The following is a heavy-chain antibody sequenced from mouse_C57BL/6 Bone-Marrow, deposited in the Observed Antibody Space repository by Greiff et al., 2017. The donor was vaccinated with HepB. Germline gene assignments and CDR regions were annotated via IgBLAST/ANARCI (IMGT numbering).Heavy chain of an antibody. Sequence: DVMLVESGGGLVQPKGSLKLSCAASGFSFNTYAMNWVRQAPGKGLEWVARIRSKSNNYATYYADSVKDRFTISRDDSESMLYLQMNNLKTEDTAMYYCVRHDYPRSSPQGYAMDYWGQGTSVTVSS. CDR1: GFSFNTYA. CDR2: IRSKSNNYAT. V-gene: IGHV10-1*01. CDR3: VRHDYPRSSPQGYAMDY. D-gene: IGHD1-1*01. J-gene: IGHJ4*01.